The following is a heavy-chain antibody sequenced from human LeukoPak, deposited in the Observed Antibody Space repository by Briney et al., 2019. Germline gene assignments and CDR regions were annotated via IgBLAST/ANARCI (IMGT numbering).Heavy chain of an antibody. J-gene: IGHJ3*02. CDR1: GGSISSYY. CDR2: IYYSGST. V-gene: IGHV4-59*12. Sequence: SETLSLTCTVSGGSISSYYWSWIRQPPGKGLEWIGYIYYSGSTNYNPSLKSRVTISVDTSKNQFSLKLRSVTAADTAIYYCARDRYYYDTSAYYSAFETWGQGTMVTVSS. CDR3: ARDRYYYDTSAYYSAFET. D-gene: IGHD3-22*01.